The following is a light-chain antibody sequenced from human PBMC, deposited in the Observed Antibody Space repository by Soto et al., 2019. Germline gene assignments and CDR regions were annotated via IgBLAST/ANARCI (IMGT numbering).Light chain of an antibody. V-gene: IGKV3-15*01. CDR1: QSVSNN. CDR2: GAS. J-gene: IGKJ5*01. CDR3: QQYNNLPPIT. Sequence: SRGPKQLSPGERATLSCRASQSVSNNYLAWYQQKPGQAPRLLIEGASTRATGTPAKFSGSGPGTEVTLTTSSQQSEETADYYCQQYNNLPPITFGQGTRLEI.